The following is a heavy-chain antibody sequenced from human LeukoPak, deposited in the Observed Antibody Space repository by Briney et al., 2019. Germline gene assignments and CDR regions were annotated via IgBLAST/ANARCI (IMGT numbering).Heavy chain of an antibody. CDR2: IYTSGST. D-gene: IGHD2-2*01. Sequence: SETLSLTCTVSGGSISSYYWSWIRQPAGKGLEWIGRIYTSGSTNYNPSLKSRVTMSVDTSKNQFSLKLSSVTAADTAVYYCARGDSSYASYYFDYWGQGTLVTVSS. V-gene: IGHV4-4*07. CDR1: GGSISSYY. J-gene: IGHJ4*02. CDR3: ARGDSSYASYYFDY.